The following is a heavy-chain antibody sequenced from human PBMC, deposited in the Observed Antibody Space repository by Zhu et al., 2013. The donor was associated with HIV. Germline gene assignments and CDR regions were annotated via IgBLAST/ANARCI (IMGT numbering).Heavy chain of an antibody. Sequence: VQLVETGGGVVQPGRSLRLSCAASGFTFSHFAMNWVRQTPGKGLEWVAVISFDATDTYYADSVEGRFTISRDNSKNTLYLQMNSLRDEDTAVYFCAKDMGSRSHYFRNYFDSWGQGTLVAVSS. D-gene: IGHD3-10*01. CDR1: GFTFSHFA. CDR3: AKDMGSRSHYFRNYFDS. V-gene: IGHV3-30*18. J-gene: IGHJ4*02. CDR2: ISFDATDT.